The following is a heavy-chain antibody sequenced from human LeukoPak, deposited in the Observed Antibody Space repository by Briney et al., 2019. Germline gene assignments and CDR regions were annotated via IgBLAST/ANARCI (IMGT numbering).Heavy chain of an antibody. J-gene: IGHJ4*02. Sequence: QPGGSLRLSCAASGFTFSSYGMPWVRQAPGKGLEWVAVIWYDGSNKYYADSVKGRFTISRDNSKNTLYLQTNSLRAEDTAVYYCARGPYYDFWSGYYTDYWGQGTLVTVSS. CDR1: GFTFSSYG. D-gene: IGHD3-3*01. V-gene: IGHV3-33*01. CDR3: ARGPYYDFWSGYYTDY. CDR2: IWYDGSNK.